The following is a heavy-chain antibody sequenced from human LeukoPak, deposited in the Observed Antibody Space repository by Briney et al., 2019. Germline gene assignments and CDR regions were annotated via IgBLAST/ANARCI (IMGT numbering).Heavy chain of an antibody. CDR1: GFTFSSYG. Sequence: PGRSLRLSCAASGFTFSSYGMHWVRQAPGKGLEGVAVISYDGSKKYYADSVKGRFTISRDNSKNTLYLQMNSLRAEDTAVYYCAKSRDIVVVVAATPPWFDPWGQGTLVTVSS. V-gene: IGHV3-30*18. J-gene: IGHJ5*02. D-gene: IGHD2-15*01. CDR2: ISYDGSKK. CDR3: AKSRDIVVVVAATPPWFDP.